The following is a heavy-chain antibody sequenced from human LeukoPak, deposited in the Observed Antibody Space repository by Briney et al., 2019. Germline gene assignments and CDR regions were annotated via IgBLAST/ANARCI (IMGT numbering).Heavy chain of an antibody. CDR3: ARVRTGESYYYYYYMDV. Sequence: SETLSLTCTVSGGSISSYYWSWIRQPPGKGLEWIGYIYYSGSTNYNPSLKSRVTISVDTSKSQFSLKLSSVTAADTAVYYCARVRTGESYYYYYYMDVWGKGTTVTVSS. J-gene: IGHJ6*03. CDR1: GGSISSYY. D-gene: IGHD7-27*01. CDR2: IYYSGST. V-gene: IGHV4-59*01.